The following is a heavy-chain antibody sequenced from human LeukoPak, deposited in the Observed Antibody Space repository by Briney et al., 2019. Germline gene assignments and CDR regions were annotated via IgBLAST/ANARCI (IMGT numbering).Heavy chain of an antibody. D-gene: IGHD3-10*01. CDR2: ISSSGSTI. Sequence: GGSLRLSCAASGFTFSSYEMNWVRQAPGKGLEWVSYISSSGSTIYYADSVKGRFTISRDNAKNSLYLQMNSLRAEDTAVYYCARAPMVRGVPDYWGQGTLATVSS. V-gene: IGHV3-48*03. CDR3: ARAPMVRGVPDY. CDR1: GFTFSSYE. J-gene: IGHJ4*02.